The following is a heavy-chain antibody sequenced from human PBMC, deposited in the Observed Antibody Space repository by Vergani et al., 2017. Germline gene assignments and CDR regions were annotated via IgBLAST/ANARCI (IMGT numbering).Heavy chain of an antibody. CDR3: ARDRGCATIICYFSGAFDY. Sequence: QVQLVESGGGVVQPGRSLSLSCAASGFSFSSFGFHWVRQAPGKGLEWVAFIHYDGSHEYYIDSVKGRFTISRDNSKNTLILQMNGLRAEDTAVYYCARDRGCATIICYFSGAFDYWGLGTLFSVSS. CDR1: GFSFSSFG. CDR2: IHYDGSHE. D-gene: IGHD2-21*02. J-gene: IGHJ4*02. V-gene: IGHV3-33*01.